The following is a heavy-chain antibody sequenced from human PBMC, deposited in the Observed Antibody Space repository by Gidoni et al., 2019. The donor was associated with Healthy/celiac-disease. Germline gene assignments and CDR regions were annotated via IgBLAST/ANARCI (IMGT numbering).Heavy chain of an antibody. CDR3: AREDIVVVPAADYGMDV. V-gene: IGHV1-18*01. J-gene: IGHJ6*02. CDR2: ISAYNGNT. D-gene: IGHD2-2*01. Sequence: QVQLVQSGAEVKKPGASVKVSCKASGYTFTSYGISWVRQAPGQGLEWMGWISAYNGNTNYAQKLQGRVTMTTDTSTSTAYMELRSLRSDDTAVYYCAREDIVVVPAADYGMDVWGQGTTVTVSS. CDR1: GYTFTSYG.